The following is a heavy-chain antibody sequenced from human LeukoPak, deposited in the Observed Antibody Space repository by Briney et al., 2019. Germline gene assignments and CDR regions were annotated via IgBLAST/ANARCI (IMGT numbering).Heavy chain of an antibody. Sequence: TSETLSLTCAVYGGSFSGYYWSWIRQPPGKGLEWIGEINHSGSTNYNPSLKSRVTISVDTSKNQFSLKLSSVTAADTAVYYCARESGWYLGFDYWGQGTLVTVSS. CDR1: GGSFSGYY. CDR2: INHSGST. J-gene: IGHJ4*02. V-gene: IGHV4-34*01. CDR3: ARESGWYLGFDY. D-gene: IGHD6-19*01.